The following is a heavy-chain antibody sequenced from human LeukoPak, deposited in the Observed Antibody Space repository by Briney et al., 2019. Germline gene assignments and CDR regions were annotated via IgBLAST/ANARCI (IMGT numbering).Heavy chain of an antibody. CDR3: ARDFGIAAAGTGGWYFDY. CDR1: GYTFTSYG. Sequence: ASVKVSCKASGYTFTSYGISWVRQAPGQGLEWMGWISAYNGDTNYAQILQGRVTMTTDASTRTAYMELSSLRSEDTAVYYCARDFGIAAAGTGGWYFDYWGQGTLVTVSS. J-gene: IGHJ4*02. CDR2: ISAYNGDT. D-gene: IGHD6-13*01. V-gene: IGHV1-18*01.